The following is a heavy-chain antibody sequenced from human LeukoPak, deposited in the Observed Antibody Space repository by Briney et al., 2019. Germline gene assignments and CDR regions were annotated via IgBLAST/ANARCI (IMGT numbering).Heavy chain of an antibody. J-gene: IGHJ3*02. CDR2: IKWDASQN. Sequence: GGSLRLSCAASGFTFSTFWMSWLCQAPGKGLEWVANIKWDASQNYYVDSVKGRFTISRDNAKNSVFLQMNSLRAEDTAVYYCAREDKYGFDIWGLGTMVTVSS. CDR1: GFTFSTFW. CDR3: AREDKYGFDI. V-gene: IGHV3-7*04.